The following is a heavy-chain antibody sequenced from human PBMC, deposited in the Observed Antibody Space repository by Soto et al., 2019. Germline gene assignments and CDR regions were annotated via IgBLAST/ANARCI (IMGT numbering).Heavy chain of an antibody. CDR1: SGSISSSNW. V-gene: IGHV4-4*02. CDR3: ARVRKVLRFLEWSRGYYMDV. D-gene: IGHD3-3*01. Sequence: QVQLQESGPGLVKPSGTLSLTCAVSSGSISSSNWWSWVRQPPGKGLEWIGEIYHSGSTNYNPSLKSRVTISVDKSKNQFSLKLSSVTAADTAVYYCARVRKVLRFLEWSRGYYMDVWGKGTTVTVSS. CDR2: IYHSGST. J-gene: IGHJ6*03.